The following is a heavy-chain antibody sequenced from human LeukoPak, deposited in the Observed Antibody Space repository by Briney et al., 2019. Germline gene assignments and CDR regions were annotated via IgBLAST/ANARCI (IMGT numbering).Heavy chain of an antibody. J-gene: IGHJ4*02. CDR3: ARAVQVGYNGDYDQVTGSFDY. CDR2: INHSGST. Sequence: PSETLSLTCDVSGGSITQTNYWTWVRQPPGKGLEWIGEINHSGSTNYNPSLKSRVTISIDTSKNQFSLKLTSVTAADTAVYYCARAVQVGYNGDYDQVTGSFDYWGQGNLVTVSS. CDR1: GGSITQTNY. D-gene: IGHD4-17*01. V-gene: IGHV4-4*02.